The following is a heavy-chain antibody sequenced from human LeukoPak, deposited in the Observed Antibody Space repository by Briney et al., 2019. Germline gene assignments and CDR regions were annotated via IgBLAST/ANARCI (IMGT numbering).Heavy chain of an antibody. CDR3: ARSAAGTYY. J-gene: IGHJ4*02. V-gene: IGHV3-7*02. Sequence: PGGSLRLSCAASGVMFPSYWMNWVRQAPGKGLEWVANIKQDGSEKYYVDSVKGRFTISRDNAKNSVYLQMNSLRAEDTAVYYCARSAAGTYYWGQGTLVTVSS. CDR2: IKQDGSEK. CDR1: GVMFPSYW. D-gene: IGHD1-1*01.